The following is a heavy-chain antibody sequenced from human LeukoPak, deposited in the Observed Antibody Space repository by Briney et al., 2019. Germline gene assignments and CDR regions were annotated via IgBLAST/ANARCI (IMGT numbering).Heavy chain of an antibody. Sequence: GGSLRLSCVASGFDFSSNWMHWVRHAPGQGLVWVSRIKGDGISTNYADSVKGRFTISRDIAKNTLYLQMNSLRAEDTAVYYCARSIYWGQGTLVTVSS. CDR2: IKGDGIST. J-gene: IGHJ4*02. CDR1: GFDFSSNW. V-gene: IGHV3-74*01. CDR3: ARSIY. D-gene: IGHD5-24*01.